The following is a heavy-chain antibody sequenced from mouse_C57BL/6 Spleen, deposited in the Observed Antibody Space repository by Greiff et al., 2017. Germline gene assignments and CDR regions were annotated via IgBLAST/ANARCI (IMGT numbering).Heavy chain of an antibody. CDR3: ARDTTGIYFDY. D-gene: IGHD2-12*01. V-gene: IGHV3-6*01. Sequence: EVKLVESGPGLVKPSQSLSLTCSVTGYSITSGYYWNWIRQFPGNKLEWMGYISYDGSNNYNPSLKNRISITRDTSKNQFFLKLNSVTTEDTATYYCARDTTGIYFDYGGQGTTLTVAS. J-gene: IGHJ2*01. CDR2: ISYDGSN. CDR1: GYSITSGYY.